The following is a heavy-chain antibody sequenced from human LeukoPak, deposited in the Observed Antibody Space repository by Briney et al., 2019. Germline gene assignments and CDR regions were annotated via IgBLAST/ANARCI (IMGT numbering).Heavy chain of an antibody. CDR1: GFNFGEFW. V-gene: IGHV3-7*03. Sequence: GGSLRLSCAASGFNFGEFWMAWVRQTPGMGLEWVADIKEDGSESFYVDSVKGRFTISRDNSKNTLYLQMNSLRAEDTAVYYCAKDRIAVAGYFDYWGQGTLVTVSS. J-gene: IGHJ4*02. CDR2: IKEDGSES. D-gene: IGHD6-19*01. CDR3: AKDRIAVAGYFDY.